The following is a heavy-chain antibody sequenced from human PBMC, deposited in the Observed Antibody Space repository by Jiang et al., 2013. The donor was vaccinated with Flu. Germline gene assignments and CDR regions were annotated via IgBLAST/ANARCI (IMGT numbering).Heavy chain of an antibody. V-gene: IGHV4-38-2*02. CDR1: GSSISNDYY. CDR3: ARASGKSMATAFTRGPEIDF. J-gene: IGHJ4*02. CDR2: VYYSGST. Sequence: GPGLVKPSETLSLTCTVSGSSISNDYYWGWIRQPPGKGLEWIANVYYSGSTYSNPSLKSRVTISVDTSKNQFSLRLSSVTAADTAVYFCARASGKSMATAFTRGPEIDFWGQGTLVTVST. D-gene: IGHD5-12*01.